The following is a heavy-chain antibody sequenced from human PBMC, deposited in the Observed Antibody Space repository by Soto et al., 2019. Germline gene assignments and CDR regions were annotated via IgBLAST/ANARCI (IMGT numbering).Heavy chain of an antibody. CDR1: GGTFSSYA. V-gene: IGHV1-69*13. J-gene: IGHJ4*02. CDR3: ARRPEMSTKNFDY. CDR2: IIPIFGTA. Sequence: SVKVSCKASGGTFSSYAISWVRQAPGQGLEWMGGIIPIFGTANYAQKSQGRVTITADESTSTAYMELSSLRSEYTAVYYCARRPEMSTKNFDYWGQGTLVTVSS. D-gene: IGHD1-1*01.